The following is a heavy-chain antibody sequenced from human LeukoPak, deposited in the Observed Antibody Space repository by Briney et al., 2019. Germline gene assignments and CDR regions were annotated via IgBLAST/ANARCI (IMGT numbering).Heavy chain of an antibody. V-gene: IGHV4-39*01. J-gene: IGHJ5*02. D-gene: IGHD3-10*01. Sequence: PSETLSLTCTVSGGSISSSSYYWGWIRQPPGKGLEWIGSIYYSGSTYYNPSLKSRVTISVDTSKNQFSLKLSSVTAADTAVYYCARRLGFGELNNWFDPWGQGTLVTVSS. CDR3: ARRLGFGELNNWFDP. CDR2: IYYSGST. CDR1: GGSISSSSYY.